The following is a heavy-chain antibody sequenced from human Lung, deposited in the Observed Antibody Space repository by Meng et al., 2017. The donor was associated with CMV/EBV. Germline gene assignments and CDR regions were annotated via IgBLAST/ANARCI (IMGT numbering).Heavy chain of an antibody. CDR3: ATGVADFEY. V-gene: IGHV1-8*01. CDR2: MNPNRGTT. D-gene: IGHD6-19*01. CDR1: RYTFTSYD. Sequence: QGQMVKSGSKVKKPGGSVKVSCKASRYTFTSYDINLVPQGTGQGLEWMGWMNPNRGTTGYAQKFQGRVTMTRNISKSTAYMDLSSLRSEDTAVYYCATGVADFEYWGQGTLVTVSS. J-gene: IGHJ4*02.